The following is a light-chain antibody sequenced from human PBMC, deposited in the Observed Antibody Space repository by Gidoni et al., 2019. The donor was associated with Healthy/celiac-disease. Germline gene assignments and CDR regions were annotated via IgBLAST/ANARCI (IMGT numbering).Light chain of an antibody. V-gene: IGKV4-1*01. CDR1: QSVLYSSNNKNY. Sequence: DIVLTQSLDSLAVSLGERATINCKSSQSVLYSSNNKNYLAWYQQKPGQPPKLLIYWASTRESGVPDRFSGSGSGTDFTLTISSLQAEDVAVYYCQQYYSTPPTFGQGTKVEIK. J-gene: IGKJ1*01. CDR3: QQYYSTPPT. CDR2: WAS.